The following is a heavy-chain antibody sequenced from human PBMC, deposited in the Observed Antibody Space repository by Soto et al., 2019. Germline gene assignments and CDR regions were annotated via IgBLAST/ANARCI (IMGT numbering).Heavy chain of an antibody. V-gene: IGHV1-69*13. CDR2: IIPIFGTA. J-gene: IGHJ6*02. CDR1: GGTFSSYA. Sequence: SVKVSCKASGGTFSSYAISWVRQAPGQGLEWMGGIIPIFGTANYAQKFQGRVTITADESTSTAYMELSSLRSEDTAVYYCARFLGYSSSWYADYYGMDVWGQGTTVTVSS. CDR3: ARFLGYSSSWYADYYGMDV. D-gene: IGHD6-13*01.